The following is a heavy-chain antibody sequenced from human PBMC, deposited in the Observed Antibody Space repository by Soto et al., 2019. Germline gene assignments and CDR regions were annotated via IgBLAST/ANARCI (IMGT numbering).Heavy chain of an antibody. CDR1: VFTFIHAW. J-gene: IGHJ6*02. Sequence: GGSLRLSCAASVFTFIHAWMSWVRQAPGKGLEWVGRIKSQTDGGTTDYAAPVKGRFTISRDDSKNTLYLQLNSLKTEDTAVYYCTTVAGYCSGARCPVWGQGTTVTVSS. CDR2: IKSQTDGGTT. V-gene: IGHV3-15*01. CDR3: TTVAGYCSGARCPV. D-gene: IGHD2-15*01.